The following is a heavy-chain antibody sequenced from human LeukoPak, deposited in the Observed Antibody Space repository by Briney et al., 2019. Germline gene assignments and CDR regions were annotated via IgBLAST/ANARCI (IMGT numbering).Heavy chain of an antibody. CDR1: GGSISSYY. CDR2: IYSSGST. Sequence: ASETLSLTCTVSGGSISSYYWSWIRQPPGKGLEWIGYIYSSGSTNYNPSLKSRVTISVDTSKNQFSLKLNSVTAADTAVYYCAGRGYSYAHWGQGTLVTVSS. V-gene: IGHV4-59*08. J-gene: IGHJ4*02. D-gene: IGHD5-18*01. CDR3: AGRGYSYAH.